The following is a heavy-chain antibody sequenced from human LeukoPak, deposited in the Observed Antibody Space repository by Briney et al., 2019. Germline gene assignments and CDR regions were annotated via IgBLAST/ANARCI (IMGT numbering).Heavy chain of an antibody. CDR3: ARSLGPGGWFDP. J-gene: IGHJ5*02. D-gene: IGHD3-16*01. CDR2: IYYSGST. Sequence: SQTLSLTCTVSGGSISSGGYYWSWIRQHPGKGLEWIGYIYYSGSTYYNPSLKSRVTISVDTSKNQFSLKLSSVAAADRAVYYCARSLGPGGWFDPWGQGTLVTVSS. CDR1: GGSISSGGYY. V-gene: IGHV4-31*03.